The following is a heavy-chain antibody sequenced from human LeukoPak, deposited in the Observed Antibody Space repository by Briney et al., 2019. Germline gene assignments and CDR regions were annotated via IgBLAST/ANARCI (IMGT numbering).Heavy chain of an antibody. CDR1: GYTFTSYH. Sequence: ASVKVSCKASGYTFTSYHINWVRQATGQGLEWMGWMNPNSGNTGYAQKFQGRVTMTRSTSISTAYMELSSLRAEDTAVYYCARVLRYCSGGNCYSGGLGYMDVWGKGTTVTISS. J-gene: IGHJ6*03. CDR2: MNPNSGNT. D-gene: IGHD2-15*01. CDR3: ARVLRYCSGGNCYSGGLGYMDV. V-gene: IGHV1-8*01.